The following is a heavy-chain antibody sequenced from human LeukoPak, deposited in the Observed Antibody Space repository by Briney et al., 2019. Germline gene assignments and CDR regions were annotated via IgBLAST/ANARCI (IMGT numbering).Heavy chain of an antibody. D-gene: IGHD3-22*01. Sequence: AGGSLRLSCAASGFTFSNAWMSWVRQAPGKGLEWVGRIKSKTDGGTTDYAAPVKGRFTISRDDSKNTLYLQMNSLKTEDTAVYYRTTALNYYDSKDFDYWGQGTLVTVSS. CDR1: GFTFSNAW. V-gene: IGHV3-15*01. CDR2: IKSKTDGGTT. CDR3: TTALNYYDSKDFDY. J-gene: IGHJ4*02.